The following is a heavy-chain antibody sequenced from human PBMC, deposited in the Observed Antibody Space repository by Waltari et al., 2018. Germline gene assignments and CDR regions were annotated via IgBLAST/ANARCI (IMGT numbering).Heavy chain of an antibody. CDR2: IKQDGSEK. J-gene: IGHJ4*02. V-gene: IGHV3-7*04. CDR1: GCTFTNQW. CDR3: ARGVTTVEY. Sequence: EVQLVESGGGLVQPGGSLRLSCSGSGCTFTNQWMSWGRQAPGKGPEWVASIKQDGSEKYYVDSMKGRFTISRDNAKNSLSLQMDSLRAEDTAVYFCARGVTTVEYWGQGTLVTVSS. D-gene: IGHD2-21*02.